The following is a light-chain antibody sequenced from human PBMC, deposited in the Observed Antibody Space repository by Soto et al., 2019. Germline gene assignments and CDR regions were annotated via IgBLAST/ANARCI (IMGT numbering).Light chain of an antibody. CDR3: QQYGRSTGS. Sequence: EIVLTQSPGTLSLSPGERATLSCRASQSVSSSYLAWYQQKPGQATRLLIYGASSRATGIPDRFSGGGSGTDFDIIISRLVPEDFAVYYCQQYGRSTGSFGGGPKVEIK. CDR2: GAS. CDR1: QSVSSSY. V-gene: IGKV3-20*01. J-gene: IGKJ4*01.